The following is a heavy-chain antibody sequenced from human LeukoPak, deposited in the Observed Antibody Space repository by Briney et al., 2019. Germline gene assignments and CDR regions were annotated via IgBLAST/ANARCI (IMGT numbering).Heavy chain of an antibody. V-gene: IGHV1-46*01. Sequence: ASVKVSCKASGYTFTSYYMHWVRQAPGQGLEWMGIINPSGGSTSYAQKFQGRVTMTRDMSTSTVYMELSSLRSDDTAVYYCARNLWFGESSDAFDMWGQGTMVTVSS. D-gene: IGHD3-10*01. CDR3: ARNLWFGESSDAFDM. J-gene: IGHJ3*02. CDR2: INPSGGST. CDR1: GYTFTSYY.